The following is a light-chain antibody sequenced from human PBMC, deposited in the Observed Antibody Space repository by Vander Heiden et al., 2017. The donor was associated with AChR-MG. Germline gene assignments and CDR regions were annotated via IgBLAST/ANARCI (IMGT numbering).Light chain of an antibody. CDR2: RND. V-gene: IGLV1-47*01. Sequence: QSVLTQPPSASGTPGQRVTISCSGSSSNIGSNFVYWYQQLSGTAPKLLVYRNDQRPSGVPDRFSGSKSGTSASLASSGLRSEDEADYYCAAWDDRLNNWVFGGGTKVTVL. CDR1: SSNIGSNF. CDR3: AAWDDRLNNWV. J-gene: IGLJ3*02.